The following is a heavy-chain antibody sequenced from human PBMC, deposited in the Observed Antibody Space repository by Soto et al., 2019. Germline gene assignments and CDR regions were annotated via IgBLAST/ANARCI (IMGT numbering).Heavy chain of an antibody. CDR1: GVTFSSYA. V-gene: IGHV3-23*01. J-gene: IGHJ4*02. CDR2: ISGSGGST. CDR3: AKFPYTVVVVVAAQQNSQGDYLDY. Sequence: GGSLRLSCAASGVTFSSYAMSWVRQAPGRGLEWVSAISGSGGSTYYADSVKGRFTISRDNSKNTLYLQMNSLRAEDTAVYYCAKFPYTVVVVVAAQQNSQGDYLDYWGQGTLVTVSS. D-gene: IGHD2-15*01.